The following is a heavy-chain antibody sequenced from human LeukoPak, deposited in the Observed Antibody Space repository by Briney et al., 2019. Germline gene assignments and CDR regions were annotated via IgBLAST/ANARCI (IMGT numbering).Heavy chain of an antibody. CDR3: AKEDRRYCSGGSCHTSFDY. CDR2: ISYDGSNK. D-gene: IGHD2-15*01. V-gene: IGHV3-30*18. J-gene: IGHJ4*02. Sequence: GGSLRLSCAASGFTFSSYGMHWVRQAPGKGLEWVAVISYDGSNKYYADSVKGRFTISRDNSKNTLYLQMNSLRAEDTAVYYCAKEDRRYCSGGSCHTSFDYWGQGTLVTVSS. CDR1: GFTFSSYG.